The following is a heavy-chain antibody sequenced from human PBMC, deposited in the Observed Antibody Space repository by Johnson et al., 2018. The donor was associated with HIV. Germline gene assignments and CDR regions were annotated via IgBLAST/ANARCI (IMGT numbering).Heavy chain of an antibody. J-gene: IGHJ3*02. V-gene: IGHV3-15*01. CDR2: IKSKTDGGTK. D-gene: IGHD7-27*01. CDR3: AKDRNWGASGGFDI. CDR1: GFTFSNAW. Sequence: VQLVESGGGLVKPGGSLRLSCAASGFTFSNAWMSWVRQAPGKGLEGVGRIKSKTDGGTKDYAAPVTGRFTISRDDSKNTLYLQMHSLRADDTAVYYCAKDRNWGASGGFDIWGQGTMLTVSS.